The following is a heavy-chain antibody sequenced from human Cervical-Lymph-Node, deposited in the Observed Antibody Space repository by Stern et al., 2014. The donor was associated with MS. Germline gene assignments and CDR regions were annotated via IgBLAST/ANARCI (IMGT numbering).Heavy chain of an antibody. CDR1: GFSLSTSGVG. CDR3: AHDSSSYGALDY. D-gene: IGHD6-6*01. CDR2: IYWDDDK. J-gene: IGHJ4*02. V-gene: IGHV2-5*02. Sequence: QITLKESGPTLVKPTQTLTLTCTFSGFSLSTSGVGVGWIRQPPGKALEWLALIYWDDDKRYSPSLKSRLTITKDTSKNQVVLTMTNMDPVDTATYYCAHDSSSYGALDYWGQGTLVTVSS.